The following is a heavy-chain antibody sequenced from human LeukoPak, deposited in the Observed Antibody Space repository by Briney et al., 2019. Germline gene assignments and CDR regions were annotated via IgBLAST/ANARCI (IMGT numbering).Heavy chain of an antibody. Sequence: GGSLRLSCAASGFAVGSNYMSWGRQTPARGLEWVSVIYSGGGSTFYADSVKGRFTISTDNSKNTLYLQMNSLRAEDTAVYYCARSESSARGSDYWGQGTLVTVSS. J-gene: IGHJ4*02. CDR1: GFAVGSNY. CDR2: IYSGGGST. D-gene: IGHD6-25*01. V-gene: IGHV3-53*01. CDR3: ARSESSARGSDY.